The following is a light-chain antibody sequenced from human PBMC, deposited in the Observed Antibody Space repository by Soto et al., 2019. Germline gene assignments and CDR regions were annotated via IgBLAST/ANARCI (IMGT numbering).Light chain of an antibody. J-gene: IGKJ1*01. Sequence: EIVLTQSPGTLSLSPGERAPLSCRASQSVSSSYLAWYQQKPGQAPRLLIYGASSRATGIPDRFSGSGSGTDFTLTISRLEPEDFALYYCQQYGTSLWTFGQGTKVDIK. V-gene: IGKV3-20*01. CDR1: QSVSSSY. CDR2: GAS. CDR3: QQYGTSLWT.